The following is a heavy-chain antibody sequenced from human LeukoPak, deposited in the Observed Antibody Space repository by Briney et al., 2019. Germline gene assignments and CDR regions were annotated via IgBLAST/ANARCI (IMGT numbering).Heavy chain of an antibody. CDR3: AKDGSGWTKTGGWFDP. CDR1: GFTFDDYA. CDR2: ISWNSGSI. V-gene: IGHV3-9*01. Sequence: GRSLRLSCAASGFTFDDYAMHWVRQAPGKGLEWVSGISWNSGSIGYADSVKGRFTISRDNAKNSLYLQMNSLRAEDTALYYCAKDGSGWTKTGGWFDPWGQGTLVTVSS. D-gene: IGHD6-19*01. J-gene: IGHJ5*02.